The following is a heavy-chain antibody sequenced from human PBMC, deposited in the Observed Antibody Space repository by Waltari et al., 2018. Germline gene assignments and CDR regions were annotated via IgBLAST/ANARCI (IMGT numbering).Heavy chain of an antibody. Sequence: QVQLQESGPGLVKPSETLSLTCAVSGYSISSGYYWGWIRQPPGKGLEWIGSIYHSGSTYYNPSLKSRVTISVDTSKNQFSLKLSSVTAADTAVYYCARHGFGSWYLNYLGQGTLVTVSS. CDR3: ARHGFGSWYLNY. J-gene: IGHJ4*02. V-gene: IGHV4-38-2*01. D-gene: IGHD6-13*01. CDR1: GYSISSGYY. CDR2: IYHSGST.